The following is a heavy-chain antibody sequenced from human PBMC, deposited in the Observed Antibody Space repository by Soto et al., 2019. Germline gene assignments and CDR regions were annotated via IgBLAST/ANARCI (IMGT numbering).Heavy chain of an antibody. CDR2: IWYDGSNK. Sequence: HPGGSLRLSCAASGFTFSSYGMHWVRQAPGKGLEWVAVIWYDGSNKYYADSVKGRFTISRDNSKNTLYLQMNSLRAEDTAVYYCARLGGWFDSDTYYDFYYYYGMDVWGQGTTVTVSS. J-gene: IGHJ6*02. CDR3: ARLGGWFDSDTYYDFYYYYGMDV. CDR1: GFTFSSYG. D-gene: IGHD3-3*01. V-gene: IGHV3-33*01.